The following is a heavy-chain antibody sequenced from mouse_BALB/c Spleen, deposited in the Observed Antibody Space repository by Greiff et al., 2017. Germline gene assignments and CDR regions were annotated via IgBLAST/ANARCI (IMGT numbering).Heavy chain of an antibody. CDR1: GFDFSRYW. CDR2: INPDSSTI. CDR3: ARSYYGNYDAMDY. J-gene: IGHJ4*01. D-gene: IGHD2-10*01. Sequence: EVKLMESGGGLVQPGGSLKLSCAASGFDFSRYWMSWVRQAPGKGLEWIGEINPDSSTINYTPSLKDKFIISRDNAKNTLYLQMSKVRSEDTALYYCARSYYGNYDAMDYWGQGTSVTVSS. V-gene: IGHV4-1*02.